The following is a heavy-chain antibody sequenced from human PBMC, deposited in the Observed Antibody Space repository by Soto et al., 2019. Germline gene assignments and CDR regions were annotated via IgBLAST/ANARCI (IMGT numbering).Heavy chain of an antibody. J-gene: IGHJ6*02. CDR1: GGSITNNNYY. Sequence: SETLSLTCTVSGGSITNNNYYWGWIREPPGKGLEWIGSIYYSGSTYYNPSLKSRVTISVDTSKNQFSLKLSSVTAADTAVYYCARDHYVYDILTGYGYYYGMDVWGQGTTVS. CDR3: ARDHYVYDILTGYGYYYGMDV. CDR2: IYYSGST. D-gene: IGHD3-9*01. V-gene: IGHV4-39*07.